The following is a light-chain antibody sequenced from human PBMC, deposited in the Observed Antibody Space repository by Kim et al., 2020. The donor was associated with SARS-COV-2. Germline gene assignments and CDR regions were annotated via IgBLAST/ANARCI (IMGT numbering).Light chain of an antibody. J-gene: IGKJ3*01. CDR2: SAS. CDR1: QSVRSIH. Sequence: SPGERATLSCRASQSVRSIHLGWYQQKPGQAPRLLIHSASSRASGIPDRLSGSGSGTDFTLTISRLEPEDFAVYYCQQYGSTPFTFGPGTKVDIK. V-gene: IGKV3-20*01. CDR3: QQYGSTPFT.